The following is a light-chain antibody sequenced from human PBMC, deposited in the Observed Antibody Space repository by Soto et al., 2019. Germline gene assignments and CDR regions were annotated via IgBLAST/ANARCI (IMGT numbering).Light chain of an antibody. CDR2: DNH. J-gene: IGLJ2*01. CDR1: SSTIGANY. CDR3: GTWDSNLNNGVV. V-gene: IGLV1-51*01. Sequence: QSVLTQPPSVSAAPGERVIIFCSGSSSTIGANYVSWYQQFPGTAPILLIYDNHHRPSGIPDRLSGSKSGTSATLVITGLQTGDEADYYCGTWDSNLNNGVVFGGGTKLTVL.